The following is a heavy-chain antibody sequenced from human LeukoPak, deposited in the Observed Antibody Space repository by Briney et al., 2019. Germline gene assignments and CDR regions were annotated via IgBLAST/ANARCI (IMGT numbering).Heavy chain of an antibody. Sequence: GGSLRLSCAASGFTFSSYSMNWVRQAPGKGLEWVSSISSSSSYIYYADSVKGRFTISRDNAKNSLYLQMNSLRAEDTAVYYCAREVYSSGWETDDDAFDIWGQGTMVTVSS. J-gene: IGHJ3*02. V-gene: IGHV3-21*01. D-gene: IGHD6-19*01. CDR1: GFTFSSYS. CDR3: AREVYSSGWETDDDAFDI. CDR2: ISSSSSYI.